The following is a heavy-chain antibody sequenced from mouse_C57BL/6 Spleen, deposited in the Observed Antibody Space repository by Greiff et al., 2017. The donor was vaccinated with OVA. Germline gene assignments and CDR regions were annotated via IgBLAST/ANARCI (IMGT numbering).Heavy chain of an antibody. D-gene: IGHD6-1*01. CDR2: IDPSDSYT. J-gene: IGHJ2*01. CDR1: GYTFTSYW. CDR3: ARFLFYFDD. V-gene: IGHV1-69*01. Sequence: QVQLQQPGAELVMPGASVKLSCKASGYTFTSYWMHWVTQRPGQGLEWIGEIDPSDSYTNYNQKFKGKSTLTVDKSSSTAYMQLSSLTSEDSAVYYCARFLFYFDDWGQGTTLTVSS.